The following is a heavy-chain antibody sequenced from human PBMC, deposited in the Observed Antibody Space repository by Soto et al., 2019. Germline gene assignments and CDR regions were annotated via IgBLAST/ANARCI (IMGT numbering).Heavy chain of an antibody. J-gene: IGHJ3*02. CDR1: GFSLSTSGMC. D-gene: IGHD2-15*01. CDR2: IDWDDDK. Sequence: SGPTLVNPTQTLTLTCTFSGFSLSTSGMCVSWIRQPPGKALEWLARIDWDDDKYYSTSLKTRLTISKDTSKNQVVLTMTNMDPVDTATYYCARIDIGYCSGGSCYRRAFDIWGQGTMVTVSS. CDR3: ARIDIGYCSGGSCYRRAFDI. V-gene: IGHV2-70*11.